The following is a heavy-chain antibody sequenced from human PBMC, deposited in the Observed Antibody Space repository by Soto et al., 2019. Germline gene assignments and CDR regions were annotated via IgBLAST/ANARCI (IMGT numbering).Heavy chain of an antibody. D-gene: IGHD1-26*01. J-gene: IGHJ6*02. CDR3: ARGGYSGSYYDYYYYGMDV. V-gene: IGHV1-69*01. CDR1: GGTFSNYA. CDR2: IIPIFGAA. Sequence: QVQLVQSGAEVKKPGSSVKVSCKASGGTFSNYAITWVRQAPGQGLEWMGGIIPIFGAANYAQMFQGRVTITVDESTSTAYMELSSLRSEDTAVFYCARGGYSGSYYDYYYYGMDVWGQGTTVTVSS.